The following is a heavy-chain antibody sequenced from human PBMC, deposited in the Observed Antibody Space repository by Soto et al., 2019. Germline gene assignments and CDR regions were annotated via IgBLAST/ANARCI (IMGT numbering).Heavy chain of an antibody. CDR3: ARDSHVGSGWQLTADY. V-gene: IGHV3-33*01. CDR1: GFTFSSYG. J-gene: IGHJ4*02. CDR2: IWYDGSNK. D-gene: IGHD6-19*01. Sequence: GGSLRLSCAASGFTFSSYGMHWVRRAPGKGLEWVAVIWYDGSNKYYAESVKGRFTISRDNSKNTLYLQMNSLRAEDTAVYYCARDSHVGSGWQLTADYWGQGTQVTVSS.